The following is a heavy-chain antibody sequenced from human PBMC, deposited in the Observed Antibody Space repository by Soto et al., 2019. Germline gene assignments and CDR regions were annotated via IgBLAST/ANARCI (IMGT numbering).Heavy chain of an antibody. CDR1: GFTFSSYA. CDR3: AKDGSGYCSGGSCYEEYYFDY. CDR2: ISGSGGST. V-gene: IGHV3-23*01. D-gene: IGHD2-15*01. Sequence: GGSLRLSCAASGFTFSSYAMSWVRQAPGKGLEWVSAISGSGGSTYYADSVKGRFTISRDNSKNTLYLQMNSLRAEDTAVYYCAKDGSGYCSGGSCYEEYYFDYWGQGTLVTVSS. J-gene: IGHJ4*02.